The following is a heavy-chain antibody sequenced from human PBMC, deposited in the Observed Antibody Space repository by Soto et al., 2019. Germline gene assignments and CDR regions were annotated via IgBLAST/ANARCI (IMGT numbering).Heavy chain of an antibody. CDR2: IYYSGST. Sequence: QVHLQESCPGLVKPSESLSLTCTFSGGSSSSYYLGWIRQPPGKGLEWIGYIYYSGSTNYNPSLQSRVTISVDTSKNQLSLKLSSVTAADTAVYYCASRDYGGFAYWGQGTLITVS. CDR1: GGSSSSYY. V-gene: IGHV4-59*08. CDR3: ASRDYGGFAY. D-gene: IGHD4-17*01. J-gene: IGHJ4*02.